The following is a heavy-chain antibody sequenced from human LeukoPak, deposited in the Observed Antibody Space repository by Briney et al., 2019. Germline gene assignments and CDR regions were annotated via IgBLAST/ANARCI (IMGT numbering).Heavy chain of an antibody. Sequence: GESLKISCKGSGYSSTSYWIGCVRQMPGKGLEWMGIIYPGDSDTRYSPSFQGQVTISADKSISTAYLQWSSLKASDTAMYYCARLRDYYDSSGYYYDAFDIWGQGTMVTVSS. CDR2: IYPGDSDT. V-gene: IGHV5-51*01. J-gene: IGHJ3*02. CDR3: ARLRDYYDSSGYYYDAFDI. D-gene: IGHD3-22*01. CDR1: GYSSTSYW.